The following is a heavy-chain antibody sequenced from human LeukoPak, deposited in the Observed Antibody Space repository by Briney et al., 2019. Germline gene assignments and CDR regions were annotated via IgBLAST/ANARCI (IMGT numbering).Heavy chain of an antibody. CDR2: IKQDGSEI. J-gene: IGHJ4*02. D-gene: IGHD5-12*01. V-gene: IGHV3-7*01. Sequence: PGGSLRLSCAASGFTSSNYWMGWVRQAPGKGLEWVANIKQDGSEIYYVDSVKGRFTISRDTAKDSLYLQMNSLRAEDTAVYYCARDRGYSGYDLYDYWGQGTLVTVSS. CDR3: ARDRGYSGYDLYDY. CDR1: GFTSSNYW.